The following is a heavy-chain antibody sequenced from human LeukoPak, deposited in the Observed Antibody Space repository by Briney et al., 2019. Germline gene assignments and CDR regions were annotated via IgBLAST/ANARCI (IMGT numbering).Heavy chain of an antibody. Sequence: ASVKVSCKASGYTFTDFYLHWVRQAPGQGLEWMGWINPRSGDTSYAQKFQGRVTMTRDTSISTAYVELSSLRSDDTAMYYCARYCCIDAGENWFDPWGQGTLVTVSS. CDR3: ARYCCIDAGENWFDP. CDR2: INPRSGDT. D-gene: IGHD2-21*01. CDR1: GYTFTDFY. V-gene: IGHV1-2*02. J-gene: IGHJ5*02.